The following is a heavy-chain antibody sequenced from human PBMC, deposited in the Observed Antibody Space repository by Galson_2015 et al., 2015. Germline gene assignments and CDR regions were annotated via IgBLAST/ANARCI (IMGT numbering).Heavy chain of an antibody. V-gene: IGHV3-21*01. CDR3: ARDLYAVADYVN. D-gene: IGHD4-17*01. J-gene: IGHJ4*02. Sequence: SLRLSCAASGFTFSRYIMNWVRQAPGKGLEWVSSISSSSSDIHYADSVKGRFTISRDNARNSLDLQMNSLRAEDTAVYYCARDLYAVADYVNWGQGTLVTVSS. CDR1: GFTFSRYI. CDR2: ISSSSSDI.